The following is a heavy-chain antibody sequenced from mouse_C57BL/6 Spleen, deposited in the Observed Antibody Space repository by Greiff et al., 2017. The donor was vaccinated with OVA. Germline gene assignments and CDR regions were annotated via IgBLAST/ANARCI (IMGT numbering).Heavy chain of an antibody. D-gene: IGHD1-1*01. V-gene: IGHV2-9-1*01. J-gene: IGHJ4*01. CDR1: GFSLTSYA. Sequence: VQLVESGPGLVAPSQCLSITCTVSGFSLTSYAISWVSQPPGKGLEWLGVIWTGGGTTYNSALIYRLSISKDTSKSQVFLKMNSLQTADTARYDCAINYYYGSSYAMDYWGQGTSVTVSS. CDR3: AINYYYGSSYAMDY. CDR2: IWTGGGT.